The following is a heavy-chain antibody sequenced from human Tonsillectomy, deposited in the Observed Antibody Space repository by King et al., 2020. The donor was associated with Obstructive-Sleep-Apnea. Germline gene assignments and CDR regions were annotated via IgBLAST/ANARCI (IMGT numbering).Heavy chain of an antibody. CDR3: ARQNGDYSNWFDP. CDR1: GFTFSTYA. J-gene: IGHJ5*02. CDR2: ISTSGGNT. Sequence: VQLVESGGGLVQPGGSLRLSCAASGFTFSTYAMSWVRQAPGKGLEWVSAISTSGGNTSYADSVKGRFTISRDNSKNTLYLQMNSLRAEDTAVYYCARQNGDYSNWFDPWGQGTLVTVSS. D-gene: IGHD4-17*01. V-gene: IGHV3-23*04.